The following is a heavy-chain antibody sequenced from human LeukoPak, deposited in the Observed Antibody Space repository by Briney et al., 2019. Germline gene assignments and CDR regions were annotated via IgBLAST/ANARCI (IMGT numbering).Heavy chain of an antibody. CDR2: INTDGSST. CDR1: GFSFSSYW. CDR3: TASRILDY. J-gene: IGHJ4*02. Sequence: GGSLRLSCAASGFSFSSYWMHWVRQAPGKGLVWVPQINTDGSSTNYADSVKGRFTISRDNAKNRVYLQMNSLRDEDTAVYYCTASRILDYWGQGTLVTVSS. V-gene: IGHV3-74*01. D-gene: IGHD2-21*01.